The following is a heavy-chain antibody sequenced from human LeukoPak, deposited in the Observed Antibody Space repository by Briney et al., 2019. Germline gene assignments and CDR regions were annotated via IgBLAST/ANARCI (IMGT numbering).Heavy chain of an antibody. V-gene: IGHV4-34*01. Sequence: SETLSLTCAVSGDSLSDNFWSWIRQPPGKGLEWIGEINHSGTANYNPSLRSRVIISIDTSKNQFSLKLISVTAADTAVYYCARMAYFARSVAPLIDYWAREPWSPSPQ. CDR2: INHSGTA. CDR3: ARMAYFARSVAPLIDY. D-gene: IGHD2/OR15-2a*01. CDR1: GDSLSDNF. J-gene: IGHJ4*02.